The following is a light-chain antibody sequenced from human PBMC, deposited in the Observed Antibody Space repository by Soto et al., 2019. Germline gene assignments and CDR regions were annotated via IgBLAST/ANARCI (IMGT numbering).Light chain of an antibody. J-gene: IGKJ2*01. CDR3: QQYHNWPPQYT. Sequence: EIVMTQSPASLSVSPGDGATVSCRASQTVASNLAWYQQKPGQGPRLLIHGASTRAAGVPARFSGSGSGTDFPLTISSLQSEDFAVYYGQQYHNWPPQYTFGQGTKLQIK. V-gene: IGKV3-15*01. CDR2: GAS. CDR1: QTVASN.